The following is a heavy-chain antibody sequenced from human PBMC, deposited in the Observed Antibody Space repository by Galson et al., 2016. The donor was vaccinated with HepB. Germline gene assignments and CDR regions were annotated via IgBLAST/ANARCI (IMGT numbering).Heavy chain of an antibody. V-gene: IGHV3-7*03. CDR2: IKEDGSKT. D-gene: IGHD6-19*01. CDR3: ARYGDEAGWNFQH. CDR1: GFTFSRFW. J-gene: IGHJ1*01. Sequence: SLRLSCAASGFTFSRFWMNWVRQAPGKGLEWVASIKEDGSKTSYVDSVRGRFTISRDNVENSLYLQMNSLRAEDTAVHYCARYGDEAGWNFQHWGQGTLVTVSS.